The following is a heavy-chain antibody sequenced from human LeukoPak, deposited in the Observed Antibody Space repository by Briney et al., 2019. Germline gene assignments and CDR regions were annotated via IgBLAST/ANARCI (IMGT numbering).Heavy chain of an antibody. V-gene: IGHV3-30-3*01. CDR1: GFTFSSYA. CDR3: LTEYSDY. CDR2: ISYDGSNK. J-gene: IGHJ4*02. Sequence: GRSLRLSCAASGFTFSSYAMHWVRQAPGKGLEWVAVISYDGSNKYYADSVKGRFTISRDNSKNTLYLQMNSLRAEDTVVYYCLTEYSDYWGQGTLVTVSS.